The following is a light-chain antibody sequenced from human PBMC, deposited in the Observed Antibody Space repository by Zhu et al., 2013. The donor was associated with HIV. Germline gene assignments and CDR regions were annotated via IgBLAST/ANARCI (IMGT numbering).Light chain of an antibody. Sequence: AIQMTQSPSSLSASVGDRVTITCRASEDIRIDLGWFQQRPGKAPKLLIYAASSLHSGVPSRFSGSGSGTDFTLTISSLQPEDIATYYCQHYDNLPPLTFGGGTKVEIK. V-gene: IGKV1-6*01. J-gene: IGKJ4*01. CDR2: AAS. CDR1: EDIRID. CDR3: QHYDNLPPLT.